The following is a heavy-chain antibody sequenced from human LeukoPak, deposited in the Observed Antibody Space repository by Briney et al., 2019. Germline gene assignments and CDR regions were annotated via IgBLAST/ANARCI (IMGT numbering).Heavy chain of an antibody. CDR3: ARGLGIFSSS. J-gene: IGHJ3*01. CDR1: GYSFTSYY. D-gene: IGHD2-15*01. V-gene: IGHV1-2*02. CDR2: INPNSGGT. Sequence: ASVKVSCKASGYSFTSYYIHWVRQAPGQGLEWMGWINPNSGGTNYAQKFQGRVTMTRDTSISTAYMELSSLRSDDTAVYYCARGLGIFSSSWGQGTMVTVSS.